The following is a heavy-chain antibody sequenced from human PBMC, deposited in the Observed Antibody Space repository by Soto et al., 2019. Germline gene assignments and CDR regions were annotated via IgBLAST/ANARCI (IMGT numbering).Heavy chain of an antibody. CDR1: GLAFRCRA. Sequence: HHGCSLKISCAACGLAFRCRALSWVRQTPGKGLEWVSAISGRGGSTYYADSVKGRFTISRDNSRDTLYLQMNSLRAEDTAVYYCAKDLSTVAATEYFQHWGQGTLVTVSS. D-gene: IGHD2-15*01. J-gene: IGHJ1*01. CDR2: ISGRGGST. V-gene: IGHV3-23*01. CDR3: AKDLSTVAATEYFQH.